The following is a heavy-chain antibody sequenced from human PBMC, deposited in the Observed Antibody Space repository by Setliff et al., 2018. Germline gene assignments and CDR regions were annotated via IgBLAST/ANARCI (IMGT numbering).Heavy chain of an antibody. D-gene: IGHD6-13*01. CDR1: GFTFSSYA. Sequence: PGGSLRLSCAASGFTFSSYAMHWVRQAPGKGLEWVAVISYDGSNKYYADSVKGRFTISRDNSKNTLYLQMNSLRAEDTAVYYCAKVPRGFIAALIPVDDAYGMDVWGQGTTVTVSS. CDR3: AKVPRGFIAALIPVDDAYGMDV. J-gene: IGHJ6*02. CDR2: ISYDGSNK. V-gene: IGHV3-30-3*01.